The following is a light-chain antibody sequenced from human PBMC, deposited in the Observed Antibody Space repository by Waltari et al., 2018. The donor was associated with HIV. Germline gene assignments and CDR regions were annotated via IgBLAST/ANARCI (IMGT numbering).Light chain of an antibody. Sequence: DIQLTQSPSFLSASVGDRVTITCRASQGINNFLAWYQQQPGKAPKLLIYGASTLQSGVPSRFSGSGSGTEFTLTISSLQPEDFGSYYCQQHNRYPPITFGQGTRLEIK. CDR1: QGINNF. J-gene: IGKJ5*01. V-gene: IGKV1-9*01. CDR3: QQHNRYPPIT. CDR2: GAS.